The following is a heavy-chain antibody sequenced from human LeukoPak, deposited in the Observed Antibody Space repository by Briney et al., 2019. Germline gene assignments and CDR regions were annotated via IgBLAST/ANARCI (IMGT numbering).Heavy chain of an antibody. Sequence: AGGSLRLSCAASGFTFSSYSMNWVRQAPGKGLEWVSFISSSSSYIYYADSVKGRFTISRDNAKNSLYLQMNSLRAEDTALYYCAREKGGLTTVPPYYYYYYMDVWGKGTTVTVSS. V-gene: IGHV3-21*04. CDR2: ISSSSSYI. CDR3: AREKGGLTTVPPYYYYYYMDV. CDR1: GFTFSSYS. J-gene: IGHJ6*03. D-gene: IGHD4-17*01.